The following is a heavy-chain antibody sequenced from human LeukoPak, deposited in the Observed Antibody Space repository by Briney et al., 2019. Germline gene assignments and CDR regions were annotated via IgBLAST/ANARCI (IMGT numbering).Heavy chain of an antibody. Sequence: PGGSLRLSCAASGFTFSSYGMNWVRQAPGKGLEWVSYISSSGSTIYYADSVKGRFTISRDNAKNSLYLQMNSLRAEDTAVYYCARDLDWPHDAFDIWGQGTMVTVSS. V-gene: IGHV3-48*04. CDR2: ISSSGSTI. J-gene: IGHJ3*02. D-gene: IGHD3-9*01. CDR3: ARDLDWPHDAFDI. CDR1: GFTFSSYG.